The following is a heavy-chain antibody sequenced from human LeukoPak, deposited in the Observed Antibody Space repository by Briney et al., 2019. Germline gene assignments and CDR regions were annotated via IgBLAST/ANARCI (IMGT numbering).Heavy chain of an antibody. CDR1: GGTFSSYA. J-gene: IGHJ3*02. V-gene: IGHV1-69*06. Sequence: SVKVSCKASGGTFSSYAISWVRQAPGQGLEWMGGIIPIFGTANYAQKFQGRVTITADKSTSTAYMELNSLRSEDTAVYYCARVMSGDSSGYYYVGDAFDIWGQGTMVTVSS. D-gene: IGHD3-22*01. CDR3: ARVMSGDSSGYYYVGDAFDI. CDR2: IIPIFGTA.